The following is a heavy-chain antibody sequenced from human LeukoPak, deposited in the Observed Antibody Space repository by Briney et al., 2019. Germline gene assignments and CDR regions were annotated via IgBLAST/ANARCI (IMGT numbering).Heavy chain of an antibody. CDR3: ARSLDTFDDY. CDR2: IYTSGST. Sequence: PSQTLSLTCTVSGGTISSDIYYWSWIRQPAGKGLEWIGRIYTSGSTNYNPSLKSRVTISVDTSKNQFSLKLSSVTAADTAVYYCARSLDTFDDYWGQGTLVTVSS. J-gene: IGHJ4*02. V-gene: IGHV4-61*02. CDR1: GGTISSDIYY. D-gene: IGHD3-16*01.